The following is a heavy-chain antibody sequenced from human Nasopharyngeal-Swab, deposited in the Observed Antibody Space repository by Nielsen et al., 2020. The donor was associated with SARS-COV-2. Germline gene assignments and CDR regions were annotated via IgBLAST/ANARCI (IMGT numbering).Heavy chain of an antibody. CDR2: IYYSGSP. J-gene: IGHJ4*02. V-gene: IGHV4-31*03. CDR3: ATKTGGGISYFDY. D-gene: IGHD3-3*02. CDR1: GASINSGDYF. Sequence: SETLSLTCTVSGASINSGDYFWHWIRQRPGRGLEWIGYIYYSGSPSYNPSLNSRVAISRDTSKNQFSLNLSSVTAADTAVYYCATKTGGGISYFDYWGQGTLVTVSS.